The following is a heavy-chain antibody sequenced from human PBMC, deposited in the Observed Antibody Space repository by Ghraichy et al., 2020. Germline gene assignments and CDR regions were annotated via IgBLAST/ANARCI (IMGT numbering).Heavy chain of an antibody. CDR2: ISYDGSNK. Sequence: GGSLRLSCAASGFTFSSYAMHWVRQAPGKGLEWVAVISYDGSNKYYADSVKGRFTISRDNSKNTLYLQMNSLRAEDTAVYYCARDMVRGVKGMDVWGKGTTVTVSS. V-gene: IGHV3-30-3*01. J-gene: IGHJ6*04. D-gene: IGHD3-10*01. CDR3: ARDMVRGVKGMDV. CDR1: GFTFSSYA.